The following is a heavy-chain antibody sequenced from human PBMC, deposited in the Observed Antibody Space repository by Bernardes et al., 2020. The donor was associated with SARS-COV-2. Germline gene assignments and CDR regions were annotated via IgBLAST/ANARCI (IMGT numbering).Heavy chain of an antibody. D-gene: IGHD3-10*01. CDR1: GYSISSGYY. J-gene: IGHJ4*02. CDR2: IYHTGST. Sequence: SETLSLTCGVSGYSISSGYYWGWIRQPPGKGLEWIGNIYHTGSTYYNPSLRSRVTLSVDTSKNQFSLRLSSVTAADTAVYYCTRKGYGSGSGLDYWCQGTLVTVSS. CDR3: TRKGYGSGSGLDY. V-gene: IGHV4-38-2*01.